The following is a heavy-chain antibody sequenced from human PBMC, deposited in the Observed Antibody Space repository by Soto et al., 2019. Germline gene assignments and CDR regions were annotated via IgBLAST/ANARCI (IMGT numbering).Heavy chain of an antibody. D-gene: IGHD5-18*01. J-gene: IGHJ4*02. Sequence: PGGSLRLSCAASGFMFSAYWMSWVRQAPGKGLEWVANIHGDGGKIYYVDSVKGRFTISRDNAKRSLYLQMNSLRAEDTAVYYCARDFYGGYTYGPGDYWGQGARVTVSS. V-gene: IGHV3-7*01. CDR2: IHGDGGKI. CDR1: GFMFSAYW. CDR3: ARDFYGGYTYGPGDY.